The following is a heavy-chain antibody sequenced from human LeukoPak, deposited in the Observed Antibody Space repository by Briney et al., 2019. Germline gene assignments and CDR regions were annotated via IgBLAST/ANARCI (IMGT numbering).Heavy chain of an antibody. CDR1: GGTFISYA. D-gene: IGHD3-3*01. V-gene: IGHV1-69*05. CDR2: IIPIFGTA. J-gene: IGHJ4*02. CDR3: ARALPDFWSANTPGAYFDY. Sequence: SVKVSCKASGGTFISYAISWVRQAPGQGLEWMGGIIPIFGTANYAQKFQGRVTITTDESTSTAYMELSSLRSEDTAVYYCARALPDFWSANTPGAYFDYWGQGTLVTVSS.